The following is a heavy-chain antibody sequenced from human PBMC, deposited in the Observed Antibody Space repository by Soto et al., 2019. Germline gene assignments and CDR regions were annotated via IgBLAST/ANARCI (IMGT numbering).Heavy chain of an antibody. CDR3: ARDGMLEDGMIVVVPGAFDI. V-gene: IGHV1-69*13. J-gene: IGHJ3*02. CDR1: GGTFSSYA. Sequence: SVKVSCKASGGTFSSYAVSWVRQAPGQGLERMGGIIPIFGTANYAQKFQGRVTITADESTSTAYMELSSLRSEDTAVYYCARDGMLEDGMIVVVPGAFDIWGQGTMVTVSS. D-gene: IGHD3-22*01. CDR2: IIPIFGTA.